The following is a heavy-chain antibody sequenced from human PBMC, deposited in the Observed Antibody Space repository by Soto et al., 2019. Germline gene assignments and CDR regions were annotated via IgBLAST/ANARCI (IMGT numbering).Heavy chain of an antibody. V-gene: IGHV1-69*06. CDR3: ARGFDDSGIVVVPAANPWYYGVDG. D-gene: IGHD2-2*01. CDR1: GGTLSNNA. CDR2: IIPLSATT. Sequence: QVQLVQSGTEVKKPGSSVKVSCKASGGTLSNNAISWVRQAPGQGLEWMGGIIPLSATTNYAQKFQGRVLITADRSTSTAYMELNCLTSEDTAVYYCARGFDDSGIVVVPAANPWYYGVDGWGQGTTVTVSS. J-gene: IGHJ6*02.